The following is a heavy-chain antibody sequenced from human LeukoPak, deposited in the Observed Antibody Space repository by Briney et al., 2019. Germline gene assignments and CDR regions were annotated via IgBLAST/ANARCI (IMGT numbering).Heavy chain of an antibody. D-gene: IGHD1-26*01. Sequence: ASVKVSCKASGGTFSSYAISWVRQAPGQGLEWMGRIIPILGIANYAQKFQGRVTITADKSTSTAYMELSSLRSEDTAVYYCATSRHPVGLVGATKPPRYYYYMDVWGKGTTVTVSS. V-gene: IGHV1-69*04. CDR3: ATSRHPVGLVGATKPPRYYYYMDV. CDR2: IIPILGIA. CDR1: GGTFSSYA. J-gene: IGHJ6*03.